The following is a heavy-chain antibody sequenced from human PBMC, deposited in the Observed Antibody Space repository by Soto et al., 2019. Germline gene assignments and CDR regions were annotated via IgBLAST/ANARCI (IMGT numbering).Heavy chain of an antibody. Sequence: SETLSLTCTVSGGSISSYYWSWIRQPPGKGLEWIGYIYYSGSTNYNPSLKSRVTISVDTSKNQFSLKLSSVTAADTAVYYCARTLGRGGYNYGYWGQGTLVTVSS. CDR3: ARTLGRGGYNYGY. D-gene: IGHD5-12*01. J-gene: IGHJ4*02. V-gene: IGHV4-59*01. CDR1: GGSISSYY. CDR2: IYYSGST.